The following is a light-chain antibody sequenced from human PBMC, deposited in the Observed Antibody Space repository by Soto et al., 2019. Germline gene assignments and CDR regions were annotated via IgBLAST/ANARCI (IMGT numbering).Light chain of an antibody. J-gene: IGKJ1*01. V-gene: IGKV3-15*01. CDR1: QSVSGN. Sequence: IVMTQSPATVSGSPGERVTLSCRASQSVSGNVAWYHQKPGQPPRLLVYGASTTATDIPARFFDSGSETDFTLTITRLQSEDFGIYYCQQFNSWPRTFGQGTKVEIK. CDR2: GAS. CDR3: QQFNSWPRT.